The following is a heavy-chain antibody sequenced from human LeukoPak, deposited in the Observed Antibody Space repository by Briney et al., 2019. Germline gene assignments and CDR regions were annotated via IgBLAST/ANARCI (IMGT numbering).Heavy chain of an antibody. CDR2: IGIDSGNT. Sequence: GGSLRLSRTASGFPFIEYSMNWVRQAPGKGLEWISYIGIDSGNTKYADSVRGRFTISTDKAKNSLYLQMNSLRVEDTAVYCCARDHNYAFDNWGQGTLVSVAS. CDR1: GFPFIEYS. V-gene: IGHV3-48*01. CDR3: ARDHNYAFDN. D-gene: IGHD1-1*01. J-gene: IGHJ4*02.